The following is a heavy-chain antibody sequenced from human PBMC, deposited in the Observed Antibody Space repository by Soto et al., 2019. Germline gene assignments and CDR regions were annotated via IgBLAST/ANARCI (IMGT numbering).Heavy chain of an antibody. V-gene: IGHV1-8*01. D-gene: IGHD3-3*01. J-gene: IGHJ6*02. CDR3: ARHLPPTYYDFWSGYYKDDYYYGMDV. CDR1: GYTFTSYD. CDR2: MNPNSGNT. Sequence: ASVKVSCKASGYTFTSYDINWVRQATGQGLEWMGWMNPNSGNTGYAQKFQGRVTMTRNTSISTAYMELSSLRSEDTAVYYCARHLPPTYYDFWSGYYKDDYYYGMDVWGQGTTVTVSS.